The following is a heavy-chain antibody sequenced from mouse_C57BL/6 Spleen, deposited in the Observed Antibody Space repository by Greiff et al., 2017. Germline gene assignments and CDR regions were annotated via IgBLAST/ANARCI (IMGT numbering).Heavy chain of an antibody. CDR1: GFTFSSYA. Sequence: EVQRVESGGGLVKPGGSLKLSCAASGFTFSSYAMSWVRQTPEKRLEWVATISDGGSYTYYPDNVKGRFTISRDNAKNNLYLQMSHLKSEDTAMYYCARDRDYGNQAWFAYWGQGTLVTVSA. V-gene: IGHV5-4*01. J-gene: IGHJ3*01. D-gene: IGHD2-1*01. CDR2: ISDGGSYT. CDR3: ARDRDYGNQAWFAY.